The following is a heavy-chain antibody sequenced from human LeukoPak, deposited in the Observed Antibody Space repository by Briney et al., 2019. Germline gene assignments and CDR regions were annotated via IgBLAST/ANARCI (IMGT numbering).Heavy chain of an antibody. CDR3: AKSFSGSYYVGGF. Sequence: GASLRLSCAASGVTFSSYAMSWGRQAPGKGLEWVSAISGSGGSTYYADSVKGRFTISKDNSKNTLYLQMNSLRAEDTAVYYCAKSFSGSYYVGGFWGRETLVTVSS. V-gene: IGHV3-23*01. CDR1: GVTFSSYA. J-gene: IGHJ4*02. D-gene: IGHD1-26*01. CDR2: ISGSGGST.